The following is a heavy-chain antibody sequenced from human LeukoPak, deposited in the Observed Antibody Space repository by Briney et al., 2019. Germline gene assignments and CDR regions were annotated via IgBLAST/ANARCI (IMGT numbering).Heavy chain of an antibody. CDR1: GGTFSSYA. CDR2: IIPIFGTA. D-gene: IGHD3-10*01. V-gene: IGHV1-69*05. J-gene: IGHJ4*02. Sequence: ASVKVSCKASGGTFSSYAISWVRQAPGQGLEWMGGIIPIFGTANYAQKFQGRVTITTDESTSTAYMELSSLRSEDTAVYYCARDDVGGDPGDYWGQGTLVTVSS. CDR3: ARDDVGGDPGDY.